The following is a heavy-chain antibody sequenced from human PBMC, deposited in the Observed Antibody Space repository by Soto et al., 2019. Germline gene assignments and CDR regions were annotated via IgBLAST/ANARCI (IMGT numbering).Heavy chain of an antibody. CDR3: TSAGGSYYFDF. J-gene: IGHJ4*02. Sequence: EVQLVESGGGLVLPGGSLRLSCAASGFTFSSLWMSWVRQAPGKGLEWVANIKPDGSDQYYVDSVKGRFTISRDNARNSLYLQMNSLRGDDTAVYYCTSAGGSYYFDFWGQGTLVTGSA. CDR2: IKPDGSDQ. D-gene: IGHD3-10*01. V-gene: IGHV3-7*01. CDR1: GFTFSSLW.